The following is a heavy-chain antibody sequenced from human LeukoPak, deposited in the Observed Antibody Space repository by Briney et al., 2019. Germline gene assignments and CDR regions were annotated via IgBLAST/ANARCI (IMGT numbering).Heavy chain of an antibody. V-gene: IGHV3-43*01. CDR2: ISWDGGST. Sequence: GGSLRLSCAASGFTFDDYTMHWVRQAPGKGLEWVSFISWDGGSTYYADSVKGRFTISRDNSKNSLYLQMNSLRTEDTALYYCAKASDDSSGYRPGYFDYWGQGTLVTVSS. D-gene: IGHD3-22*01. CDR1: GFTFDDYT. J-gene: IGHJ4*02. CDR3: AKASDDSSGYRPGYFDY.